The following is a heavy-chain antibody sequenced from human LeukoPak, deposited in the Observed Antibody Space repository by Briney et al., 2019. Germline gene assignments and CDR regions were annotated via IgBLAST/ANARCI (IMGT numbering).Heavy chain of an antibody. CDR1: GYTFTSYD. V-gene: IGHV1-8*01. CDR2: MNPNSGNT. Sequence: GASVKVSCKASGYTFTSYDINWVRQATGQGLEWMGWMNPNSGNTGYAQKFQGRVTITRNTSINTAYMELSSLRSEDTAVYYCARGIRRNSNYWFDPWGQGTLVSVSS. D-gene: IGHD4-11*01. CDR3: ARGIRRNSNYWFDP. J-gene: IGHJ5*02.